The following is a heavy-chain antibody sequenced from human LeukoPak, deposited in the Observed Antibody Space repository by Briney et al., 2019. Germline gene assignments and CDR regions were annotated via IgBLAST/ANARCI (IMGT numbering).Heavy chain of an antibody. D-gene: IGHD6-19*01. J-gene: IGHJ4*02. CDR2: INPNSGGT. Sequence: ASVKVSCKASGYTFTGYYMHWVRQAPGQGLEWIGWINPNSGGTNYAQKFQGRVTMTRDTSISTAYMELSRLRSDDTAVYYCARGGTSGWRTPNDDYWGQGTLVTVSS. V-gene: IGHV1-2*02. CDR1: GYTFTGYY. CDR3: ARGGTSGWRTPNDDY.